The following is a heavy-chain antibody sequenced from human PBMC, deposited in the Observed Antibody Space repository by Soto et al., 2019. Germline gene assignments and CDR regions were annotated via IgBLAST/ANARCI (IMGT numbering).Heavy chain of an antibody. CDR3: AGDPRFRPPPAYYGSGSYRVLYWFDP. J-gene: IGHJ5*02. CDR2: INAGNGNT. CDR1: GYTFTSYA. V-gene: IGHV1-3*01. Sequence: ASVKVSCKASGYTFTSYAMHWVRQAPGQRLEWMGWINAGNGNTKYSQKFQGRVTITRDTSASTAYMELSSLRSEDTAVYYCAGDPRFRPPPAYYGSGSYRVLYWFDPWGQGTLVTVSS. D-gene: IGHD3-10*01.